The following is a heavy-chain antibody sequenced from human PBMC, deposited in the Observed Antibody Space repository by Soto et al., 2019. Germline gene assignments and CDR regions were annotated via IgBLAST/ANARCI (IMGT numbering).Heavy chain of an antibody. Sequence: SETLSLTCTVSGGSISSSSFHWGWIRQPPGKGLEWIGSIYYSGSTYFNPSLKSRVTISVDTSKNQFSLRLSSVTAADTAVYYCARHLGYCYSAGCPTPDNWFDPWGQGTLVTVSS. CDR1: GGSISSSSFH. CDR2: IYYSGST. J-gene: IGHJ5*02. V-gene: IGHV4-39*01. D-gene: IGHD2-2*03. CDR3: ARHLGYCYSAGCPTPDNWFDP.